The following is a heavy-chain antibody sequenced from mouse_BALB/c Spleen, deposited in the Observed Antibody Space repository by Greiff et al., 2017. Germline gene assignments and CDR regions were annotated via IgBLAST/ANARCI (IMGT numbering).Heavy chain of an antibody. CDR1: GYTFTSYW. Sequence: QVHVKQSGAELVKPGASVKLSCKASGYTFTSYWMHWVKQRPGQGLEWIGEINPSNGRTNYNEKFKSKATLTVDKSSSTAYMQLSSLTSEDSAVYYCARRDYDGYYAMDYWGQGTSVTVSS. J-gene: IGHJ4*01. V-gene: IGHV1S81*02. D-gene: IGHD2-3*01. CDR2: INPSNGRT. CDR3: ARRDYDGYYAMDY.